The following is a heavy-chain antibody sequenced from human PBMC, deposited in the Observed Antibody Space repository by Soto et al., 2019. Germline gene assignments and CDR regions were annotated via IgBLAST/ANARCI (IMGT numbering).Heavy chain of an antibody. Sequence: EVQLLESGGGLVQPWGSLTLSCAASGFTFSSYGMTWVRQAPGKGLEWVSFSSATGSGRYYADSVKGRFTISRDNSKNTLYLQMSSLRADDTAVYYCAKDRRAGGNYGFYSDFWGQGALVIVSS. J-gene: IGHJ4*02. D-gene: IGHD1-7*01. CDR1: GFTFSSYG. CDR2: SSATGSGR. V-gene: IGHV3-23*01. CDR3: AKDRRAGGNYGFYSDF.